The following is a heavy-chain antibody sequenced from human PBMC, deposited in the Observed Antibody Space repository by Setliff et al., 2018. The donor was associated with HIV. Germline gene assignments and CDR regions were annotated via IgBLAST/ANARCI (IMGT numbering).Heavy chain of an antibody. V-gene: IGHV1-18*01. J-gene: IGHJ4*02. D-gene: IGHD3-22*01. CDR3: ARPQYYYDTGGDDD. Sequence: ASVKVSCKASGGTFGIYGISWVRQAPGQGVEWMGWISAYNGNTNYAQKLQGRVTMTTDTSTSTAYIELRSLRSDDTAVYYCARPQYYYDTGGDDDWGQGTLVTVSS. CDR1: GGTFGIYG. CDR2: ISAYNGNT.